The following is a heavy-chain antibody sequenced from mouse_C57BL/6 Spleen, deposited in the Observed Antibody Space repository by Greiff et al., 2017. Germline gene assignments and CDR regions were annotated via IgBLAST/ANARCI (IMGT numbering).Heavy chain of an antibody. CDR1: GFSLTSYG. J-gene: IGHJ1*03. CDR2: IWGGGST. Sequence: QVQLKESGPGLVAPSQSLSITCTVSGFSLTSYGVDWVRQPPGKGLEWLGVIWGGGSTNYNSALMSRLSISKDNSKSQVFLKMNSLQTDDTAMYYCARRGLRGFSYWYFDVWGTGTTVTVSS. V-gene: IGHV2-9*01. D-gene: IGHD2-4*01. CDR3: ARRGLRGFSYWYFDV.